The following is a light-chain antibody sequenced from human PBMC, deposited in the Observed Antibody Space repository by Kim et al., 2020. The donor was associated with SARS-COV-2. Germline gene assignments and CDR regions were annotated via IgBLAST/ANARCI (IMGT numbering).Light chain of an antibody. CDR3: QSRDSGGRVM. V-gene: IGLV3-19*01. CDR1: SLRSYY. CDR2: GRT. J-gene: IGLJ3*02. Sequence: VALGQTVRITCQGDSLRSYYATWYQQKPRQAPVLVIYGRTNRPSGIPDRFSGSASGNTASLTISGTQAEDEADFYCQSRDSGGRVMFGGGTQLTVL.